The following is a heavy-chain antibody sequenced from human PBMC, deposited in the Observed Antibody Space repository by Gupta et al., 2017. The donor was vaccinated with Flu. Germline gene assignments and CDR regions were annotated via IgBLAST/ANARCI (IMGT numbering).Heavy chain of an antibody. V-gene: IGHV1-46*01. CDR3: ARDKNSPTTSSGMDV. Sequence: QVQLVQSGAEVKKPGASVKVSCKASGYTFTSYYMHWVRQAPGQGLEWMGIINPSGGSTSYAQKFQGRVTMTRDTSTSTVYMELSSLRSEDTAVYYCARDKNSPTTSSGMDVWGQGTTVTVSS. CDR1: GYTFTSYY. CDR2: INPSGGST. J-gene: IGHJ6*02. D-gene: IGHD6-6*01.